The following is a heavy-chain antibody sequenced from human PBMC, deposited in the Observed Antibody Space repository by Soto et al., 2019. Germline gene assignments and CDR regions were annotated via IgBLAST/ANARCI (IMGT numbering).Heavy chain of an antibody. CDR3: AREVRAYYYGSRQNWFDP. V-gene: IGHV1-18*01. CDR2: ISAYNGNT. CDR1: GYTFTSYG. Sequence: QVQLVQSGAEVKKPGASVKVSCKASGYTFTSYGISWVRQAPGQGLEWMGWISAYNGNTNYAQKLQGRVTMTTDTSTSTAYMELRSLRSDDTAVYYCAREVRAYYYGSRQNWFDPWGQGTLVTVSS. D-gene: IGHD3-10*01. J-gene: IGHJ5*02.